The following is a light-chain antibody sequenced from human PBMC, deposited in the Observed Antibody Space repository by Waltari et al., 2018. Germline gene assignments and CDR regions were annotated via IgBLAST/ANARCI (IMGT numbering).Light chain of an antibody. CDR1: ESVLYSSNNKNH. V-gene: IGKV4-1*01. J-gene: IGKJ4*01. Sequence: DIVMTQSPESLAVSLGERATINCKSSESVLYSSNNKNHLAWYRQKPGQPPKLLIYWASTRKSGVPDRFSGSGSETDFTLTVSSLQAEDVAVYYCQQYYNTPLTFGGGTKVEIK. CDR3: QQYYNTPLT. CDR2: WAS.